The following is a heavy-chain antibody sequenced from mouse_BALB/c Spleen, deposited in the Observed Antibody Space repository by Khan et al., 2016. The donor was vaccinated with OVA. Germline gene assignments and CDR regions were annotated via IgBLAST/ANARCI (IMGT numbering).Heavy chain of an antibody. J-gene: IGHJ4*01. CDR3: ARQPYYNYNNMDY. CDR2: IWNDGNT. CDR1: GFSLTNYG. Sequence: VQLQESGPGLVAPSQSLSITCTISGFSLTNYGVHWVRQPPGKGLEWLVVIWNDGNTAYNSALKSRLTISKDNSKSQAFLKMNSLQTDDTAMYFCARQPYYNYNNMDYWGQGTSVTVSS. V-gene: IGHV2-6-1*01. D-gene: IGHD2-12*01.